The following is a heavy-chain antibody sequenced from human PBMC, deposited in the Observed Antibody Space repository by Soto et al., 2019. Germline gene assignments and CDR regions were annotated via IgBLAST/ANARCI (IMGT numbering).Heavy chain of an antibody. CDR1: GGTFSSYA. Sequence: ASVKVSCKASGGTFSSYAISWVRQAPGQGLEWMGGIIPIFGKANYAQKFQGRVTITADESTSTAYMELSSLRSEDTAVYYCARVCSSTSCTYGMDVWGQGTTVTVSS. J-gene: IGHJ6*02. CDR3: ARVCSSTSCTYGMDV. D-gene: IGHD2-2*01. V-gene: IGHV1-69*13. CDR2: IIPIFGKA.